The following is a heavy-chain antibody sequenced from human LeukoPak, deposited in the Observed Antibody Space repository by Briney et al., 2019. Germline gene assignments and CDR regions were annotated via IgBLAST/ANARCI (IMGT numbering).Heavy chain of an antibody. J-gene: IGHJ4*02. CDR2: ISGSGGST. CDR1: GFTFSTYG. D-gene: IGHD3-22*01. V-gene: IGHV3-23*01. Sequence: GGSLRLSCAASGFTFSTYGMTWVRQAPGKGLEWVSSISGSGGSTYYADSVKGRVTVSRDNSKSTLFLQMNSLRAEDTAVYYCARAAYDNSGYLTLWGQGTLVTVSS. CDR3: ARAAYDNSGYLTL.